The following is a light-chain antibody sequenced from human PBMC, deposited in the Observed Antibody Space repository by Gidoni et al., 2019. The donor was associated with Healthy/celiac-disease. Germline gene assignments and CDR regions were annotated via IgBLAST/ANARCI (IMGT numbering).Light chain of an antibody. J-gene: IGLJ2*01. CDR2: DDS. V-gene: IGLV3-21*03. CDR1: NIGSKS. CDR3: QVWDSSSDPYVV. Sequence: SYVLTQPPSVSVATGKTARITCGGNNIGSKSVHWYQRKPGQAPVLVVYDDSDRPSGIPERFSGSNSGNTATLTISRVEAGDEADYYCQVWDSSSDPYVVFGGGTKLTVL.